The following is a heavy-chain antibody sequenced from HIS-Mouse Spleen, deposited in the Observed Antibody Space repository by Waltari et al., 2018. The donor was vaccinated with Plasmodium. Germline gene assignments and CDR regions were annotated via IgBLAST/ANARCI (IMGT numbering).Heavy chain of an antibody. J-gene: IGHJ4*02. CDR1: GLPSGSYA. Sequence: EVQLVESGGGLVQPGGSLRLSCAASGLPSGSYAMHWVRQAPGKGLEYVSAISSNGGSTYYANSVKGRFTISRDNSKNTLYLQMGSLRAEDMAVYYCARVDYWGQGTLVTVSS. CDR2: ISSNGGST. CDR3: ARVDY. V-gene: IGHV3-64*01.